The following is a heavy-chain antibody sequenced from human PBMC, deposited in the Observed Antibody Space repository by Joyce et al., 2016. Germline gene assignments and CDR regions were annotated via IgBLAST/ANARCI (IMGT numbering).Heavy chain of an antibody. J-gene: IGHJ6*02. CDR1: GFTLSGSS. D-gene: IGHD3-3*01. Sequence: EVQLVESGGGLVQHGGSLKLSCAVSGFTLSGSSVHWVRQASGKGLEWVGRIRRKANGDATAYAASVKGRFSISRDDSKNTAYLQMNSLKTEDTAVYYCSNYDLWSGYSPSRDVWGQGSTVTVSS. V-gene: IGHV3-73*02. CDR3: SNYDLWSGYSPSRDV. CDR2: IRRKANGDAT.